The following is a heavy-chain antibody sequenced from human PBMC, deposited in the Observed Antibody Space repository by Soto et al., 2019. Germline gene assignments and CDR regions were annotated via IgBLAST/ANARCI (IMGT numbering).Heavy chain of an antibody. CDR3: AKREWDIVVVVAAFYQYYFDY. Sequence: GGSLRLSCAASGFTFSSYAMSWVRQAPGKGLEWVSAISGSGGSTYYADSVKGRFTISRDNSKNTLYLQMNSLRAEDTAVYYCAKREWDIVVVVAAFYQYYFDYWGQGTLVTVSS. CDR1: GFTFSSYA. D-gene: IGHD2-15*01. CDR2: ISGSGGST. V-gene: IGHV3-23*01. J-gene: IGHJ4*02.